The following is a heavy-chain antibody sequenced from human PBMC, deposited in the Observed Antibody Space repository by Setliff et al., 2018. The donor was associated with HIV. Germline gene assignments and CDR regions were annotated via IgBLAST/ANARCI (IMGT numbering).Heavy chain of an antibody. D-gene: IGHD3-10*01. V-gene: IGHV4-59*12. CDR3: AREGARHYGSGRYHSWFDP. CDR2: IYYSGST. Sequence: SETLSLTCTVSGGSINSYFWHWIRQPPGRGLEWIGYIYYSGSTYYNPSLKSRVTMSVDTSKNQFSLKLSSVTAADTAVYYCAREGARHYGSGRYHSWFDPWGQGTQVTVS. CDR1: GGSINSYF. J-gene: IGHJ5*02.